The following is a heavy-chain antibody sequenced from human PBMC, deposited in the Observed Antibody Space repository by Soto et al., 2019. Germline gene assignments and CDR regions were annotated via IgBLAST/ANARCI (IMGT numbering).Heavy chain of an antibody. Sequence: QVQLVESGGGVVQAGRSLRLSCATSGFTFSSYGIHWVREAPGKGLEWVAAISHDGSKEYYADSVKGRFTISRDNSKNTLYLQMNSLRDEDTAVYYCARVVEQWLARPGMDVWGQGTTVTVSS. D-gene: IGHD6-19*01. J-gene: IGHJ6*02. CDR3: ARVVEQWLARPGMDV. CDR2: ISHDGSKE. V-gene: IGHV3-30-3*01. CDR1: GFTFSSYG.